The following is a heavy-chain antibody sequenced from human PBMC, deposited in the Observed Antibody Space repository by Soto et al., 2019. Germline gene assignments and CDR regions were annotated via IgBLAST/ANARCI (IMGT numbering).Heavy chain of an antibody. J-gene: IGHJ6*02. CDR1: GFTFSNYD. CDR2: ISAAGET. CDR3: ARGIAGGLDV. V-gene: IGHV3-13*04. Sequence: EVQLVESGGGLVQPGGSLRLSCAASGFTFSNYDMHWVCQGTGKGLEWVSSISAAGETYYSGSVKARLTISREDAKNSLYLQMNSLRAGDTAVYYCARGIAGGLDVWGQGTPVTVSS. D-gene: IGHD2-15*01.